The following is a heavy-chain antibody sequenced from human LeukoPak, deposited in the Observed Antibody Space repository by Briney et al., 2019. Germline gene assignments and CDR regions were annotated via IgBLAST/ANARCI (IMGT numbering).Heavy chain of an antibody. V-gene: IGHV4-59*01. CDR2: IYYSGST. J-gene: IGHJ4*02. D-gene: IGHD2-15*01. CDR1: GGSISSYY. CDR3: ARGGLWYPFDY. Sequence: PSETLSLSCTVSGGSISSYYWSWIRQPPGKGLEWIGYIYYSGSTNYNPSLKSRVTISVDTSKNQFSLKLSSVTAADTAVYYCARGGLWYPFDYWGQGTLVTVSS.